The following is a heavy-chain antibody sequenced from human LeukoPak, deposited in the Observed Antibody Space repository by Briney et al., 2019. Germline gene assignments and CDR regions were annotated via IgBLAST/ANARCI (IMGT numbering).Heavy chain of an antibody. CDR1: GYTFSNYG. J-gene: IGHJ4*02. V-gene: IGHV1-18*04. Sequence: ASVKVSCKASGYTFSNYGISWVRQAPGLGLEWMGWTSYNGNTDYAQRFQDRVTMTTDTSTTTAYMELRSLESDDTAVYYCARHSGSGWQALGYWGQGTLVTVSS. CDR2: TSYNGNT. CDR3: ARHSGSGWQALGY. D-gene: IGHD6-19*01.